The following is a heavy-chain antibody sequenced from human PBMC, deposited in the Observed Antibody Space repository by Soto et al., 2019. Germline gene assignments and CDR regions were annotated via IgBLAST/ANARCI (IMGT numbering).Heavy chain of an antibody. V-gene: IGHV3-30*18. D-gene: IGHD5-12*01. CDR2: ISYDGSNK. J-gene: IGHJ4*02. Sequence: QVQLVESGGGVVQPGRSLRLSCAASGFTFSRYGMHWVRQAPGKGLEWVAVISYDGSNKYYADSVKGPFTISRDNSKNTLYLQMNSLRAEDTAVYYCAKDSGYDFSYLDYWGQGTLVTVSS. CDR1: GFTFSRYG. CDR3: AKDSGYDFSYLDY.